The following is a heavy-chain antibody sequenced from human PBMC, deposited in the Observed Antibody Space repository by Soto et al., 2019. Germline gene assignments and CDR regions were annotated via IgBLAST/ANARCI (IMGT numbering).Heavy chain of an antibody. Sequence: QVQLVESGGGVVQPGGSLRLSCAASGFAFSTSVIHWVRQAPGKGLEWMAHISYNGNKKHYADSVKGRFTVFRDISESTLYLQMNSLRAEDTAVYYCAREQFEDGRGHYDHWGQGTLVSVSS. J-gene: IGHJ4*02. CDR1: GFAFSTSV. CDR3: AREQFEDGRGHYDH. V-gene: IGHV3-30*03. CDR2: ISYNGNKK. D-gene: IGHD3-22*01.